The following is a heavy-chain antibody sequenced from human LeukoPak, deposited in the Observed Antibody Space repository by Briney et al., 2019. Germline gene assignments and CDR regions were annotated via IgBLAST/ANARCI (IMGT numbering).Heavy chain of an antibody. CDR1: GYTFTSYY. J-gene: IGHJ4*02. V-gene: IGHV1-46*01. CDR2: INPSGGST. Sequence: ASVKVSCKASGYTFTSYYMHWVRQAPGQGLEWMGIINPSGGSTSYAQKFQGRVTMTRDMSTSTVYMELSSLRSEDTAVYYCARAGGTVTRDKRFDYWGQGTLVTVSS. CDR3: ARAGGTVTRDKRFDY. D-gene: IGHD4-17*01.